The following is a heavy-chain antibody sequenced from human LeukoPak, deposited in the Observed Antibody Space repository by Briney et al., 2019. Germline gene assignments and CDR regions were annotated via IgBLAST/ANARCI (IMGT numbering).Heavy chain of an antibody. CDR1: GFTVSSNF. CDR2: IYSGGST. V-gene: IGHV3-53*01. Sequence: GGSLRLSCAAFGFTVSSNFLSWVRQPPGKGLEWVSDIYSGGSTYYADSVKGRFTISRDNSKNTPYLQMNSLRAEDTAVYYCTRGGGGSFPHYWGQGTLVTVSS. CDR3: TRGGGGSFPHY. D-gene: IGHD2-21*01. J-gene: IGHJ4*02.